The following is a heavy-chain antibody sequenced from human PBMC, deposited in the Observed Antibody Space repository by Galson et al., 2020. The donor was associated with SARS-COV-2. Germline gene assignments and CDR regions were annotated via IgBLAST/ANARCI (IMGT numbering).Heavy chain of an antibody. J-gene: IGHJ3*02. CDR2: ISYDGSNK. V-gene: IGHV3-30*04. D-gene: IGHD1-26*01. CDR1: GFTFSSYA. Sequence: QLGESLKISCAASGFTFSSYAMHWVRQAPGKGLEWVAVISYDGSNKYYADSVKGRFTISRDNSKNTLYLQMNSLRAEDTAVYYCARSGSGSYRSAFDIWGQGTMSPSLQ. CDR3: ARSGSGSYRSAFDI.